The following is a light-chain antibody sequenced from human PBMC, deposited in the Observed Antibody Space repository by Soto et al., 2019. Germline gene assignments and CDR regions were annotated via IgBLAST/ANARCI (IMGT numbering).Light chain of an antibody. CDR2: GAS. Sequence: EIVMTQSPATLSGSPGERATLSCRASQSVRSNLAWYQQKPGQAPRLLIYGASTSATGIPARFSGSGSGTEFRLTIRSLQSEDFAVYYCKQYNKWPPITFGQGTRLEI. J-gene: IGKJ5*01. V-gene: IGKV3-15*01. CDR1: QSVRSN. CDR3: KQYNKWPPIT.